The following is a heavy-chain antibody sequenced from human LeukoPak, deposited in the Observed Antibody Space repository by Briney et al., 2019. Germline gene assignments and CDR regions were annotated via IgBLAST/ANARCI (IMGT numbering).Heavy chain of an antibody. V-gene: IGHV3-30*18. CDR1: GFTFNSYG. CDR2: ISYDEKNK. D-gene: IGHD2-2*02. CDR3: AKNRVPTAITPDH. Sequence: GGSLGLSCAASGFTFNSYGMHWVRQAPDKGLEWVAVISYDEKNKYYADSVKGRFTISRDNSRNTLFLQMNSLRAEDTAVYFCAKNRVPTAITPDHWGQGTLVTVSS. J-gene: IGHJ5*02.